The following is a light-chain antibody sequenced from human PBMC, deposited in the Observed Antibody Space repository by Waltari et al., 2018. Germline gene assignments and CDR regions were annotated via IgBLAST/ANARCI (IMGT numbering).Light chain of an antibody. CDR3: QSYDSSLTGSWV. Sequence: QSVLTQPPSVSGAPGQRVTISCTGSGSNIGAGYDVHWYQQLPGTAPKLLTYGNTNLPSGVPDRFSGSKSGTSGSLAITGLQAEDEAYYYCQSYDSSLTGSWVFGGGTKLTVL. CDR2: GNT. V-gene: IGLV1-40*01. CDR1: GSNIGAGYD. J-gene: IGLJ3*02.